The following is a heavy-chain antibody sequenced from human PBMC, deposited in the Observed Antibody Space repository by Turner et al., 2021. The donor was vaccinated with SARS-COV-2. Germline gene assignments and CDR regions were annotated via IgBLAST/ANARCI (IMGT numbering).Heavy chain of an antibody. CDR2: INSDGSST. Sequence: EVQLVESGGGLVQPGGSLRLSCEASGFTFSSYWMHWVRQAPGKGLVWVSRINSDGSSTSYADSVKGRFTISRDNAKNTLYLQMNSLRAEDTAVYYCVRDIVVVHHGMDVWGQGTTVTVSS. CDR3: VRDIVVVHHGMDV. CDR1: GFTFSSYW. D-gene: IGHD2-2*01. J-gene: IGHJ6*02. V-gene: IGHV3-74*01.